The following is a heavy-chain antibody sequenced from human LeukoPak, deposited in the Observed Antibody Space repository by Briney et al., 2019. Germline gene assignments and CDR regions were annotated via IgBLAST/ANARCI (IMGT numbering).Heavy chain of an antibody. CDR2: ISSSGSYI. J-gene: IGHJ4*02. D-gene: IGHD3-9*01. CDR1: GFTFSSYS. Sequence: GGSLRLSCAASGFTFSSYSMNWVRQAPGKGLEWVSSISSSGSYIYYADSMKGRFTISRDNAKNSLYLQMNSLRAGDTAVYYCARDLSFGYWGQGTLVTVSS. V-gene: IGHV3-21*01. CDR3: ARDLSFGY.